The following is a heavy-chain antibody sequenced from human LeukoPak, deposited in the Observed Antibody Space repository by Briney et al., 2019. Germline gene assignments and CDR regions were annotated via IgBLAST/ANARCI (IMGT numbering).Heavy chain of an antibody. Sequence: SESLSLTCTVSGDSLTSGSRSWSWIRQPAGKGLEWVVHVYSSRTTSSNSSLGSRITFSGDSAKTQYSLKLDSGTAADTVVYFCARCMSELDYGDYAYYYQVDVWGKSPLSVSP. CDR1: GDSLTSGSRS. V-gene: IGHV4-61*09. D-gene: IGHD4-17*01. CDR3: ARCMSELDYGDYAYYYQVDV. J-gene: IGHJ6*03. CDR2: VYSSRTT.